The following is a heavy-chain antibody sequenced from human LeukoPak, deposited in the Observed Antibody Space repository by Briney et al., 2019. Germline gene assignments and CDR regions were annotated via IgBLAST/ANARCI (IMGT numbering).Heavy chain of an antibody. CDR2: ISSSSSYI. CDR1: GFAFSDYY. V-gene: IGHV3-21*01. CDR3: ASDYYGSGSYPYYFDY. Sequence: GGSLRLSCAASGFAFSDYYMNWIRQAPGKGLEWVSSISSSSSYIYYADSVKGRFTISRDNAKNSLYLQMNSLRAEDTAVYYCASDYYGSGSYPYYFDYWGQGTLVTVSS. D-gene: IGHD3-10*01. J-gene: IGHJ4*02.